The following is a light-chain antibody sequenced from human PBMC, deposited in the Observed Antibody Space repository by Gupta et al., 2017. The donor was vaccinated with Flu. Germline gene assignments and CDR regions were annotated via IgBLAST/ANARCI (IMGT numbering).Light chain of an antibody. V-gene: IGKV1-39*01. CDR2: AVC. CDR3: QGSQSTLGYA. CDR1: HNVKTH. Sequence: SLAASVGDRVTITCRTSHNVKTHLNWYQLKPGEASKVLIYAVCTLQSRVPSRLSGGGYGTVFTLTISSREPEEFATYYCQGSQSTLGYAFGQGTKVEIK. J-gene: IGKJ2*01.